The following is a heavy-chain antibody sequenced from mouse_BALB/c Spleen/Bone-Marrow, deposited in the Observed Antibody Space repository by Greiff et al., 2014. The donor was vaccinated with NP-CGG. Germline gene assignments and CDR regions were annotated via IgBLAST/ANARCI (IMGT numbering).Heavy chain of an antibody. CDR1: GFNIKDTY. V-gene: IGHV14-3*02. CDR3: SSYYYGSSSFAY. J-gene: IGHJ3*01. CDR2: IDPANGNT. Sequence: VTLKESGAELVKPGASVKLSCTASGFNIKDTYMHWVKQRPEQGLEWIGRIDPANGNTKYDPKFQGKATITAGTSSNTAYLQLSSLTSEDTAVYYCSSYYYGSSSFAYWGQGTLVTVSA. D-gene: IGHD1-1*01.